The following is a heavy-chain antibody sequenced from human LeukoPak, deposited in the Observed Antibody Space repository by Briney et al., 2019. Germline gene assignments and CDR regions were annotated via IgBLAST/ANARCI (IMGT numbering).Heavy chain of an antibody. V-gene: IGHV1-69*05. J-gene: IGHJ4*02. D-gene: IGHD3-22*01. CDR1: GGTFSSYA. CDR2: IIPIFGTA. CDR3: ARDQGPYYYDNSGYYDY. Sequence: SVKVSCKASGGTFSSYAISWVRQAPGQGLEWMGRIIPIFGTANYAQKFQGRVTITTDESTSTAYMELSSLRSEDTAVYYCARDQGPYYYDNSGYYDYWGQGTLVTVSS.